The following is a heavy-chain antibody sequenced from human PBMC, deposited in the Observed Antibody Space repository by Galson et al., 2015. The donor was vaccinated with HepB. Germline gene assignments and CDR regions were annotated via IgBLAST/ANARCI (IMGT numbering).Heavy chain of an antibody. CDR3: ARAPTVTPHFDS. D-gene: IGHD4-11*01. J-gene: IGHJ4*02. V-gene: IGHV3-66*01. CDR1: GFTVSSNY. Sequence: SLRLSCAASGFTVSSNYMSWVRQAPGKGLEWVAVVYRGGTTYSAESVTGRFTISRDNSANTLFLQMNSLRIEDTAVYYCARAPTVTPHFDSWGQGTLVTV. CDR2: VYRGGTT.